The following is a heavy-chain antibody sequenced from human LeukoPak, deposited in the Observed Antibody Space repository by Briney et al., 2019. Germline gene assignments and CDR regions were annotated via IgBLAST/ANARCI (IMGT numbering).Heavy chain of an antibody. V-gene: IGHV1-69*06. J-gene: IGHJ4*02. D-gene: IGHD6-13*01. CDR2: IIPIFGTA. CDR3: ARAGGIVVAGIAFDY. Sequence: SVKVSCKASGGTFSIYAISWVRQAPGQGLEWMGGIIPIFGTANYAQKFQGRVTITADKSTSTAYMELSSLRSEDTAVYYCARAGGIVVAGIAFDYWGQGTLVTVSS. CDR1: GGTFSIYA.